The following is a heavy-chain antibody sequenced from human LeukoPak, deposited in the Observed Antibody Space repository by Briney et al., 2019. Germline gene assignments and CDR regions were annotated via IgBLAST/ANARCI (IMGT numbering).Heavy chain of an antibody. D-gene: IGHD6-19*01. CDR3: ASQMYSSGWYIDY. V-gene: IGHV4-59*12. Sequence: SETLSLTCTVSGGSISSYYWSWIRQPPGKGLEWIGYIYYSGSTNYNPSLKSRVTISVDTSKNQFSLKLSTVTAADTAVYYCASQMYSSGWYIDYWGQGTLVTVSS. CDR2: IYYSGST. J-gene: IGHJ4*02. CDR1: GGSISSYY.